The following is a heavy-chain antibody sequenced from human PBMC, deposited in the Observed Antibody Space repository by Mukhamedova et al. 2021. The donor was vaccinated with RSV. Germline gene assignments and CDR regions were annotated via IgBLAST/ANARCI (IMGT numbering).Heavy chain of an antibody. Sequence: SGSSGINAEYMGKGRFTISRDNSKNTLYLQMNSLRAEDTAVYYCAKSPNYDSSGYQNWFDPWDQGTLVTVSS. J-gene: IGHJ5*02. CDR3: AKSPNYDSSGYQNWFDP. D-gene: IGHD3-22*01. CDR2: SGSSGI. V-gene: IGHV3-23*01.